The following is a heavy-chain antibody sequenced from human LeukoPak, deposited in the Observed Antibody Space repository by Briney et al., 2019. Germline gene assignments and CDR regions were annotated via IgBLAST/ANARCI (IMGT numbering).Heavy chain of an antibody. D-gene: IGHD5-18*01. V-gene: IGHV1-18*01. CDR1: GYAFTSYG. Sequence: ASVKVSCKASGYAFTSYGISWVRQAPGQGLEWMGWISAYNGNTNYAQKLQGRVTMTTDTSTSTAYLELRSLRSDDTAVYYCARTGQHSYAYIFDYWGQGTLVTVSS. J-gene: IGHJ4*02. CDR3: ARTGQHSYAYIFDY. CDR2: ISAYNGNT.